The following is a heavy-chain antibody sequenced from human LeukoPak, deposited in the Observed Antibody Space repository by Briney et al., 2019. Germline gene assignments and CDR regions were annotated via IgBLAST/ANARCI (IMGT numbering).Heavy chain of an antibody. CDR1: GFIFSNYG. J-gene: IGHJ4*02. V-gene: IGHV3-23*01. CDR3: ATPRF. CDR2: ISASGSAT. Sequence: GGSLRLSCAASGFIFSNYGMNWVRQAPGKGLEWVAAISASGSATYYADSVKGRFTISRDNSKNTLYLQMNSLRAEDTAVYYCATPRFWGQGTLVTVSS.